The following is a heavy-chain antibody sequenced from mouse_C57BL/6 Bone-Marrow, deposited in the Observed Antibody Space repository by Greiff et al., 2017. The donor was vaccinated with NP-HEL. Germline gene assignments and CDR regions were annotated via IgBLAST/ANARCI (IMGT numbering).Heavy chain of an antibody. V-gene: IGHV1-50*01. Sequence: QVQLQQPGAELVKPGASVKLSCKASGYTFTSYWMQWVKQRPGQGLEWIGEIDPSDSYTNYNQKFKGKATLTVDKSSSTAYMQLSSLTSEGSAVYYCARDSSGWFAYWGQGTLVTVSA. D-gene: IGHD3-2*01. CDR1: GYTFTSYW. J-gene: IGHJ3*01. CDR2: IDPSDSYT. CDR3: ARDSSGWFAY.